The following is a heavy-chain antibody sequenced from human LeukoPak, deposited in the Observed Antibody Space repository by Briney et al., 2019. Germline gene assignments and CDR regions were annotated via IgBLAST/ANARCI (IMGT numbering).Heavy chain of an antibody. V-gene: IGHV1-18*01. D-gene: IGHD1-7*01. CDR2: ISPYNGKT. J-gene: IGHJ4*02. Sequence: ASMKVSCKTSGYTFTNYGINWVRQAPGQGLEWMGWISPYNGKTEFAQKFQGRVTMTTDTSTTTVYMELRSLRPDDTAVYYCATGGSNWNYQYYFEYWGQGTLVTVSS. CDR1: GYTFTNYG. CDR3: ATGGSNWNYQYYFEY.